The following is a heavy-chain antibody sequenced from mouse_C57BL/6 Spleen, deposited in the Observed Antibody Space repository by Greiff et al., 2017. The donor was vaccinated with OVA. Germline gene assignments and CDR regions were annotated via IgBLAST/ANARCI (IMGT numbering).Heavy chain of an antibody. CDR3: ARHNDYVDY. CDR1: GFTFSSYG. Sequence: EVKLMESGGDLVKPGGSLKLSCAASGFTFSSYGMSWVRQTPDKRLEWVATISSGGSYTYYPDSVKGRFTISRDNAKNTLYLQMSSLKSEDTAMYYCARHNDYVDYWGQGTTLTVSS. V-gene: IGHV5-6*01. D-gene: IGHD2-3*01. J-gene: IGHJ2*01. CDR2: ISSGGSYT.